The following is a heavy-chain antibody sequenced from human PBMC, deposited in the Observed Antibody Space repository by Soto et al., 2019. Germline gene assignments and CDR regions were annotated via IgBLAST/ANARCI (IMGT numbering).Heavy chain of an antibody. V-gene: IGHV3-30-3*01. CDR3: ARDGIAAAGTNWFDP. J-gene: IGHJ5*02. D-gene: IGHD6-13*01. Sequence: QVQLVESGGGVVQPGRSLRLSCAASGFTFSSYAMHWVRQAPGKGLEWVAVISYDGSNKYYADSVKGRFTISRDNSNNTLYLQMNSLRAEDTAVYYCARDGIAAAGTNWFDPWGQGTLVTVSS. CDR2: ISYDGSNK. CDR1: GFTFSSYA.